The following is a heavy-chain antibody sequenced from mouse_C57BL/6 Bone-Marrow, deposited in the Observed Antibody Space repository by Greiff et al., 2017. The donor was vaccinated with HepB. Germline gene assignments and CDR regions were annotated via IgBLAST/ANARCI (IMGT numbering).Heavy chain of an antibody. D-gene: IGHD1-1*01. CDR2: IHPNSGST. CDR3: ARGDYYGSSGAMDY. J-gene: IGHJ4*01. CDR1: GYTFTSYW. V-gene: IGHV1-64*01. Sequence: VQLQQPGAELVKPGASVKLSCKASGYTFTSYWMHWVKQRPGQGPEWIGMIHPNSGSTNYNEKFKSKATLTVDKSSSTAYMQLSSLTSEDSAVYYCARGDYYGSSGAMDYWGQGTSVTVSS.